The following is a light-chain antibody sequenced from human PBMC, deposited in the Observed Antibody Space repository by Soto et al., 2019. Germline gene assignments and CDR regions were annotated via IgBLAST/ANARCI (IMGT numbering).Light chain of an antibody. V-gene: IGKV1-39*01. CDR2: GAS. Sequence: DIQMTQSPSSLSASVGDRVTITCRASHTITDFLSWYQERPGKAPKQLIYGASTLQDGVPSRFSGSGSATNFTLTISSLEPEDFAVYYCQQHANWPLTFGGGTKVEIK. J-gene: IGKJ4*01. CDR3: QQHANWPLT. CDR1: HTITDF.